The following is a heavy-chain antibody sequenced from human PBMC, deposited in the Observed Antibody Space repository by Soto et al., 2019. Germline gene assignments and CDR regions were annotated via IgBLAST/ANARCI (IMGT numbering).Heavy chain of an antibody. V-gene: IGHV4-4*02. CDR1: GGSISSSHF. CDR2: ISRSGSV. J-gene: IGHJ4*02. CDR3: ARSFGWYAIDY. D-gene: IGHD6-19*01. Sequence: QVLLQESGPGLVQPSGTLSLSCAVSGGSISSSHFWGWVRQPPGKGLEWVGDISRSGSVNYNPSLQSRVPISIDKSKNQFSLKLNSVTAADTAVYYCARSFGWYAIDYWGQGTLVIVSS.